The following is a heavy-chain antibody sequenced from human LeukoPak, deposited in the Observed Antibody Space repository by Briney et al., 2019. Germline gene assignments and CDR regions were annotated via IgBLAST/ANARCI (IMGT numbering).Heavy chain of an antibody. CDR2: IYTSGST. CDR3: ARDWFGELSHLGYYYYMDV. J-gene: IGHJ6*03. CDR1: GGSISSYY. Sequence: SETLSLTCTVSGGSISSYYWSWIRQPAGKGLEWIGPIYTSGSTNYNPSLKSRVTMSVDTSKNQFSLKLSSVTAADTAVYYCARDWFGELSHLGYYYYMDVWGKGTTVTISS. D-gene: IGHD3-10*01. V-gene: IGHV4-4*07.